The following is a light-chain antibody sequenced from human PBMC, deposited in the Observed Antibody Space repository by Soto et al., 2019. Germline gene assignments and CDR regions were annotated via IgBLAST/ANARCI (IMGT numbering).Light chain of an antibody. V-gene: IGKV3-11*01. CDR3: QQRGNWPSLT. CDR1: QSVSSQ. J-gene: IGKJ5*01. CDR2: DAS. Sequence: EIVLTQSPATLSLSPIERATLSCRASQSVSSQLAWYQQKPGQAPRLLIYDASNRATGIPARFRGSGSGTDFTLTISSLEPEDFAVYYCQQRGNWPSLTFGGGTRLEIK.